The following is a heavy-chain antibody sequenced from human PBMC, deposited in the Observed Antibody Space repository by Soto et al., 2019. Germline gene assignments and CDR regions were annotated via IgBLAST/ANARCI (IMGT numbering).Heavy chain of an antibody. CDR3: ARDGRAMNDY. Sequence: EVQLVESGGGLVQPGGSLRLSCAASGFTFSTYAMQWVRQAPGKGLEFVSSISSNGGTTNYAYSVKGRFTISRDNSRDTLYLQMGSLRPEDMAVYYCARDGRAMNDYLGQGTLVTVSS. J-gene: IGHJ4*02. CDR1: GFTFSTYA. CDR2: ISSNGGTT. V-gene: IGHV3-64*01. D-gene: IGHD5-18*01.